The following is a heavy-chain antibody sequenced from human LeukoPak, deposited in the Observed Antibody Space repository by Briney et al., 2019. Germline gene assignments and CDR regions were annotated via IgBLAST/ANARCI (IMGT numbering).Heavy chain of an antibody. CDR2: IYYSGST. J-gene: IGHJ3*02. CDR3: ARHGNGAFDI. D-gene: IGHD1-1*01. Sequence: SETLSLTCTVSGGSISSYYWSWIRQPPGKGLEWIGFIYYSGSTNYSPALKSRVTISVDTSKNQFSLKLTSVTAADTAVYYCARHGNGAFDIWGQGTMVTVSS. V-gene: IGHV4-59*08. CDR1: GGSISSYY.